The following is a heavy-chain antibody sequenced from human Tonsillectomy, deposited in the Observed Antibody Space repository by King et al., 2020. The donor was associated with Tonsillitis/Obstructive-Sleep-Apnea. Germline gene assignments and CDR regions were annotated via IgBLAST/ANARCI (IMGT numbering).Heavy chain of an antibody. CDR2: INPSDSIT. CDR1: GYTFTRYY. J-gene: IGHJ4*02. V-gene: IGHV1-46*01. Sequence: QLVQSGAEVKKPGASVKVSCKAYGYTFTRYYIHWVRQAPGQGLEWLGIINPSDSITTYAQNFQGRVTMTRDTSTSTVHMELSSLRSEDTAVYYCARDDKDDRYLDDWGQGTLVTVSS. D-gene: IGHD2-15*01. CDR3: ARDDKDDRYLDD.